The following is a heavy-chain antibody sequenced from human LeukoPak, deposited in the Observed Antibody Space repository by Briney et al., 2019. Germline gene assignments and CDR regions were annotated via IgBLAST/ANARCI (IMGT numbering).Heavy chain of an antibody. V-gene: IGHV5-51*01. Sequence: GESLKISCKGFGYSFTNYWIGWVRQMPGKGLEWMGIIYPGDSDTRYSPSFQGQVTISADKSISTAYLQWSSLKASDTAMYYCARSSMAYYYDSSGISTGYYYYMDVWGKGTTVTISS. CDR3: ARSSMAYYYDSSGISTGYYYYMDV. D-gene: IGHD3-22*01. CDR1: GYSFTNYW. CDR2: IYPGDSDT. J-gene: IGHJ6*03.